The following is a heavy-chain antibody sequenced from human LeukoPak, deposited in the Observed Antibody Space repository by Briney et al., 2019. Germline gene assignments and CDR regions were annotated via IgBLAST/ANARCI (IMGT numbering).Heavy chain of an antibody. D-gene: IGHD5-18*01. J-gene: IGHJ4*02. Sequence: GGSLRLSCEASGFTFSNYAMSWVRQAPGKGLEWVSSFSVCGGGTYYADSVKGRFTISRDNSKSTLYLQMNSLRAEDTAVYYCAKGKPVDTVTLDSWGQGTLVIVSS. CDR1: GFTFSNYA. CDR3: AKGKPVDTVTLDS. CDR2: FSVCGGGT. V-gene: IGHV3-23*01.